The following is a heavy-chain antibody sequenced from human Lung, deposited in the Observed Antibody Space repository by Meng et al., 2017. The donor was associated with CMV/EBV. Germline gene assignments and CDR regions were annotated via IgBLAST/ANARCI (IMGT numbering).Heavy chain of an antibody. J-gene: IGHJ4*02. CDR2: ILPVLGTT. Sequence: SXXVSXXXXCVSFSSYAISWVRQAPEQGLEWMGGILPVLGTTNYAQKFQGRLTITADVSTSTAYMDLSSLKSEDTAVYSCARDLFHSLDGGSLLKWPQDYWXQGTLVTVSS. D-gene: IGHD3-3*01. V-gene: IGHV1-69*13. CDR3: ARDLFHSLDGGSLLKWPQDY. CDR1: CVSFSSYA.